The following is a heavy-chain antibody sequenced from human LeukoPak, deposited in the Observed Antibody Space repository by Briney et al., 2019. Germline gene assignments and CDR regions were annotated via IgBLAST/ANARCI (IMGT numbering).Heavy chain of an antibody. V-gene: IGHV4-39*01. CDR1: GGSISSSSYC. J-gene: IGHJ5*02. CDR2: ICYSGST. D-gene: IGHD5-24*01. CDR3: ARTENYIPEHWFEP. Sequence: SETLSLTCTVSGGSISSSSYCWGWIRQPPGKGLEWIGTICYSGSTFYNPSLKSRATLFVDTSKNQFSLKLSSVTAADTAVYSCARTENYIPEHWFEPWGQGTLVTVSS.